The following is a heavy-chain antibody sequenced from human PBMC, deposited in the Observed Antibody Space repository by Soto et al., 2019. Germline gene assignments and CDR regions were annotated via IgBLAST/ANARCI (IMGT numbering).Heavy chain of an antibody. V-gene: IGHV5-51*01. CDR1: GYNFTSYW. J-gene: IGHJ3*02. D-gene: IGHD3-22*01. CDR3: ASNDSSGYRGHAFDI. CDR2: IYPGDSDT. Sequence: GEFLKISFKGSGYNFTSYWIGWVRQMHGKGLEWMGIIYPGDSDTRYSPSFQGQVTISADKSISTAYLQWSSLKASDTAMYYCASNDSSGYRGHAFDIWGPGTMVTVSS.